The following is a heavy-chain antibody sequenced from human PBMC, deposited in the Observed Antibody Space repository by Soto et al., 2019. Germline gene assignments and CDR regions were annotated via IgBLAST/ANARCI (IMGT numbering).Heavy chain of an antibody. Sequence: EVQLVESGGGLVQPGGSLRLSCAASGFTFSSYWMHWVRQAPGKGLVWVSRINSDGSSTSYADSVKGRFTISRDNAKNTRYHTINRLRADGTAVYCCTIVKYEGDDGGFDPWGYGTLVNVSS. CDR1: GFTFSSYW. CDR3: TIVKYEGDDGGFDP. V-gene: IGHV3-74*01. CDR2: INSDGSST. J-gene: IGHJ5*02. D-gene: IGHD2-21*02.